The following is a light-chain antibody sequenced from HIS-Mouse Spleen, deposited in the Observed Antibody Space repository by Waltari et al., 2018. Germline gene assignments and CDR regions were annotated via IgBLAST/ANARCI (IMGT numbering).Light chain of an antibody. V-gene: IGLV2-11*01. CDR1: RSDVGGYNS. CDR3: CSYAGSYTLV. CDR2: DVS. J-gene: IGLJ2*01. Sequence: QSALTQPRSVSGSPGQSVTISCTGTRSDVGGYNSAAWYQQHPGKAPKLMIYDVSKRPSGVPDRFSGSKSGNTASLTISGLQAEDEADYYCCSYAGSYTLVFGGGTKLTVL.